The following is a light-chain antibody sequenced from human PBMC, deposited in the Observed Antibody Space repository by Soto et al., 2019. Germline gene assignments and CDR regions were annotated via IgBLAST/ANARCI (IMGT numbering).Light chain of an antibody. CDR3: HQYGSSRRT. CDR1: QGVSANS. Sequence: ELVLTQSAGTLSVSPGEGATLSCLASQGVSANSLASYQHKPGQAPRLLFYGASTRATGIPDRFSASGSGTDFTLTISRLEPEDFAVYYCHQYGSSRRTVGQGTKVDIK. CDR2: GAS. V-gene: IGKV3-20*01. J-gene: IGKJ1*01.